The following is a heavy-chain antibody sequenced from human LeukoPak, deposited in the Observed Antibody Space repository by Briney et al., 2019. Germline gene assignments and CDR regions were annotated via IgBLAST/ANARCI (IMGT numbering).Heavy chain of an antibody. CDR2: IKTDGRTT. D-gene: IGHD3-16*01. CDR3: TTGPSYGYEW. CDR1: GMTFSNHW. J-gene: IGHJ4*02. V-gene: IGHV3-74*01. Sequence: GGSLRLPCAASGMTFSNHWMHWVRQAPGKGLVWVSLIKTDGRTTIYADSVKGRFTISRDNGKSTLYLQMNSLRAEDTAIYYCTTGPSYGYEWWVQGTVVAVSS.